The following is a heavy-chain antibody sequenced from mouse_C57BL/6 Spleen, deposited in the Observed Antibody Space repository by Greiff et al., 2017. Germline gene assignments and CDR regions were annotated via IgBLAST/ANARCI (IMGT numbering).Heavy chain of an antibody. CDR3: ARGGSWYFDV. V-gene: IGHV1-61*01. CDR1: GYTFTSYW. Sequence: QVQLQQPGAELVRPGSSVKLSCKASGYTFTSYWMDWVKQRPGQGLEWIGNIHPSDSETHYNQKFKDKATLTVDKSSSTAYMQLSSLTSEDSAVXYCARGGSWYFDVWGTGTTVTVSS. CDR2: IHPSDSET. J-gene: IGHJ1*03.